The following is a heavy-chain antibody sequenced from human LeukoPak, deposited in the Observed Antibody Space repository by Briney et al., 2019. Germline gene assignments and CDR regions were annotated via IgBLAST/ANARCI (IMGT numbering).Heavy chain of an antibody. D-gene: IGHD3-10*02. V-gene: IGHV3-48*03. CDR3: AELGITMIGGV. CDR1: RFTFSSYE. J-gene: IGHJ6*04. Sequence: GGSLRLSCAASRFTFSSYEMNWVRQAPGKGLEWVSYISSSGSTIYYADSVKGRFTISRDNAKNSLYLQMNSLRAEDTAVYYCAELGITMIGGVWGKGTTVTISS. CDR2: ISSSGSTI.